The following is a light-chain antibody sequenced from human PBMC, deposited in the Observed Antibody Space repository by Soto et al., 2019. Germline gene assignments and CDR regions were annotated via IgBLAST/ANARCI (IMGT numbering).Light chain of an antibody. Sequence: EIVFTQSPATLSLSPGERAALSCRASQSVSSYLAWYQQMPGQPPRLLIYDASNRAPGVPARFTGTGSGTDFPLTISSRGPHDFAGYYCQQRSNWPSIFGGGTKVEI. CDR3: QQRSNWPSI. CDR2: DAS. CDR1: QSVSSY. V-gene: IGKV3-11*01. J-gene: IGKJ4*01.